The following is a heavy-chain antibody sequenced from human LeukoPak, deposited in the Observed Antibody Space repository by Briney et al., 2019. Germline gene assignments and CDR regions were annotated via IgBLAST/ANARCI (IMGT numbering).Heavy chain of an antibody. V-gene: IGHV3-23*01. CDR2: ISAGAGYI. CDR1: GFTFNSYA. CDR3: AKNRATGLAFYDY. J-gene: IGHJ4*02. D-gene: IGHD5-24*01. Sequence: GGSLRLSCAASGFTFNSYAMTWVRQAPGKGLECVSAISAGAGYIYYADSVKGRFTSSRDNSKSTLYLQMSNLRAEDTAVYFCAKNRATGLAFYDYWGQGTQVTVSS.